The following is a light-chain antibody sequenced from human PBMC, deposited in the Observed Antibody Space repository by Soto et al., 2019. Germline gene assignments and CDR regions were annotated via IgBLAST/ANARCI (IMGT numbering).Light chain of an antibody. CDR3: QQSSSAPLT. V-gene: IGKV1-39*01. Sequence: DIQMTQAPSSLSASVGDRVTITCRASQSVTIYLNWYQQKPGKAPKLLIYAASSVQSGVPSRFSGSGSGTDFTLTISSLQPEDSASYYCQQSSSAPLTFGGGTKVEIK. CDR1: QSVTIY. CDR2: AAS. J-gene: IGKJ4*01.